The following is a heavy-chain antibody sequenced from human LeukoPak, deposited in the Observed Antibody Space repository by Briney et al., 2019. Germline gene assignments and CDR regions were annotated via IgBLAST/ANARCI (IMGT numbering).Heavy chain of an antibody. CDR3: ARRLSDILTGPHDAFDI. J-gene: IGHJ3*02. CDR1: GGSISSYY. V-gene: IGHV4-4*09. D-gene: IGHD3-9*01. CDR2: IYTSGST. Sequence: SETLSLTCTVSGGSISSYYWSWIRQPPGKGLEWIGYIYTSGSTNYNPSFKSRVTISVDTSKNQFSLKRSSVTAADTAVYYCARRLSDILTGPHDAFDIWGQGTMVTVSS.